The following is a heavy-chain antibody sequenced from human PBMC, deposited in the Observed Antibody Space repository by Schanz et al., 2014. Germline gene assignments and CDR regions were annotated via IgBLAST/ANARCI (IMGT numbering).Heavy chain of an antibody. Sequence: QVQLVQSGTQVKKPGASVKVSCKASGYTLSAYSLHWVRQAPGQGLEWMGIVNPSVRGTHFAREFQGRVTVTSDTSTSTVYMELSSLRSEDTAVFYCARDGAELYYFDDWGQGTLVTVSS. V-gene: IGHV1-46*01. J-gene: IGHJ4*02. CDR3: ARDGAELYYFDD. CDR2: VNPSVRGT. CDR1: GYTLSAYS. D-gene: IGHD1-1*01.